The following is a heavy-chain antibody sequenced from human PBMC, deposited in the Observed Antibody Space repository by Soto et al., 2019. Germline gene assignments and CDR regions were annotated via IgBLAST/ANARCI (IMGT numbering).Heavy chain of an antibody. CDR3: AQRGLGDPLDY. Sequence: GGSLRLSCAASGFAFSSYAMSWVRQAPGKGLEWVSAISGSGGSTYYADSVKGRFTISRDNSKNTLYLQMNSLRAEDTAVYYCAQRGLGDPLDYWGQGTLVTVSS. CDR2: ISGSGGST. V-gene: IGHV3-23*01. CDR1: GFAFSSYA. J-gene: IGHJ4*02. D-gene: IGHD1-1*01.